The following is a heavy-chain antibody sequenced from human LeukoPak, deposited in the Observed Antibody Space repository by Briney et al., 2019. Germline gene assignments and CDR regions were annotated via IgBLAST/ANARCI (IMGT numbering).Heavy chain of an antibody. J-gene: IGHJ4*02. CDR3: ARQIGRGLWAFDY. V-gene: IGHV4-39*01. Sequence: PSETLSLTCTVSGGSIAIADYWWSWIRQPPRKGQEWTASIYYSGSTHYNPALKSRVYISVDTSKSQFSLKLSSVTAADTAVYYCARQIGRGLWAFDYWGQGTPVTVSS. D-gene: IGHD2-21*01. CDR2: IYYSGST. CDR1: GGSIAIADYW.